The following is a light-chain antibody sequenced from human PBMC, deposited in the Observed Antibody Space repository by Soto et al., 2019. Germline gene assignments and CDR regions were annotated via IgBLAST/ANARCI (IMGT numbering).Light chain of an antibody. CDR2: DAS. V-gene: IGKV3-11*01. J-gene: IGKJ5*01. CDR3: HHLQS. CDR1: QNISNY. Sequence: EITLTQSPATLALSPGERATLSCRASQNISNYLAWYQHRPGQPPRLLIDDASNRATGIPARFSGSGSGTDFTLTIISLEPEDFAVYYCHHLQSFGQGTRLEIK.